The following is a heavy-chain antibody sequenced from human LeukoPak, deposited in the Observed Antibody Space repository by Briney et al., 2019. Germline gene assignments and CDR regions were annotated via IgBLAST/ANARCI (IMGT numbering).Heavy chain of an antibody. CDR2: IYYSGST. Sequence: SQTLSLTCTVSGDSNSSGDYYWTWIRQHPGKGLEWIGCIYYSGSTYYNLSLKGRVIISADTSKNHFSLKLSSVTAADTAVYYCARVREATIAPFFDYWGQGILVTVSS. CDR1: GDSNSSGDYY. V-gene: IGHV4-31*03. J-gene: IGHJ4*02. CDR3: ARVREATIAPFFDY. D-gene: IGHD6-13*01.